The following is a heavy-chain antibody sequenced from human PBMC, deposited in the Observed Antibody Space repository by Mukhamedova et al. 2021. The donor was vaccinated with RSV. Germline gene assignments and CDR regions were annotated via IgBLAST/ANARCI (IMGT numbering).Heavy chain of an antibody. CDR3: ARSSSSWYYFDY. V-gene: IGHV4-39*07. CDR2: ST. J-gene: IGHJ4*02. Sequence: STYYNPSLKSRVTISVDTSKNQFSLKLSSVTAADTAVYYCARSSSSWYYFDYWGQGTLVTASS. D-gene: IGHD6-13*01.